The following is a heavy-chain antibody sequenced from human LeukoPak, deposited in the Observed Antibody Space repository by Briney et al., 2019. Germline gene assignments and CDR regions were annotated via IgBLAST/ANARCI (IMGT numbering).Heavy chain of an antibody. CDR3: ARKGGAVLPYRPFDY. D-gene: IGHD2-8*01. V-gene: IGHV3-30*04. J-gene: IGHJ4*02. CDR1: GFISSSYT. CDR2: ISYDGNDK. Sequence: GGSLRLSCTASGFISSSYTMHWVRQAPGKGLEWVAVISYDGNDKYYADSVKGRFTISRDISKSTLYLQMNSLRADDAAVYFCARKGGAVLPYRPFDYWGQGTLVTVSS.